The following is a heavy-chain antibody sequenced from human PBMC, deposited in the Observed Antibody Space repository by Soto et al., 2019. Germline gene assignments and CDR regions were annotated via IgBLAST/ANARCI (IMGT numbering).Heavy chain of an antibody. Sequence: PGGSLRLSCAASGFSFRSYVMTWVRQAPGRGLERVATIDPLGDTTNYADSVRGRFTISRDNAKNSLYLQMNSLRAEDTAVYYCARGSGYSYDDAFAIWGQGTMVTVSS. J-gene: IGHJ3*02. D-gene: IGHD5-18*01. CDR2: IDPLGDTT. CDR3: ARGSGYSYDDAFAI. CDR1: GFSFRSYV. V-gene: IGHV3-23*01.